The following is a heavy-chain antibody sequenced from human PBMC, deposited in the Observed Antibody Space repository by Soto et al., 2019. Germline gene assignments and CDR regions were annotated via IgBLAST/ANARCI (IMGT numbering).Heavy chain of an antibody. Sequence: QITLKESGPTLVKPTQTLTLTCIFSGFSFSADGVGVGWIRQPPGKALEWLALIYWDDDTRYSPSLKSRLTITNDTSKTQVVLTMTNMDPVDTATYYCAHAYGGTSWPNDAFDVWGQGTVVTVSS. CDR2: IYWDDDT. J-gene: IGHJ3*01. CDR3: AHAYGGTSWPNDAFDV. V-gene: IGHV2-5*02. CDR1: GFSFSADGVG. D-gene: IGHD2-2*01.